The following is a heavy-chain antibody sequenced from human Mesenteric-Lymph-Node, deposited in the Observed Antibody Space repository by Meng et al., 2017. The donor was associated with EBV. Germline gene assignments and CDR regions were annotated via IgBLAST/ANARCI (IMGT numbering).Heavy chain of an antibody. Sequence: VWLVQTGAEVEKPGASVTVSCKASGYSLTTYGIAWVRQAPGQGLEWMGWVNPYTGHTGSAQKFQGRVTLDTDTSTGTAYMELKRLTSDDTAVYYCARRHFSNYVSDFWGQGTLVTVSS. J-gene: IGHJ4*02. CDR1: GYSLTTYG. V-gene: IGHV1-18*01. D-gene: IGHD4-11*01. CDR3: ARRHFSNYVSDF. CDR2: VNPYTGHT.